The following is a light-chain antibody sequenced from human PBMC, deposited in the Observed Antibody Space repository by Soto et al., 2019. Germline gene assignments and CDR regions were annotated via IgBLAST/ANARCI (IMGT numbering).Light chain of an antibody. CDR3: AAWDDSLNGTYVV. CDR2: SNN. CDR1: SSNIGSNT. V-gene: IGLV1-44*01. J-gene: IGLJ2*01. Sequence: QSVLTQPPSASGTPGQRVTISCSGSSSNIGSNTVNWYQQLPGTAPKLLIYSNNQRPSGVPDRFSGSKSGTSASLAISGLQCEYEAEYYCAAWDDSLNGTYVVFGGGTKLTVL.